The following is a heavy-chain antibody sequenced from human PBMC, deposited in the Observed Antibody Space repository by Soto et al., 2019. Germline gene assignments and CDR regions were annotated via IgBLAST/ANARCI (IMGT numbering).Heavy chain of an antibody. D-gene: IGHD1-26*01. Sequence: EVQVLATGGGLIQPGGSLRLSCAASGFTVNSNYMSWVRQAPGEGLQWVSITNTGGTTYYADSVKGRFTVSRDNSKNTLYLQMNSLRAADTAVYYCAKGDGFILAVWGQGTTVSVSS. J-gene: IGHJ6*02. CDR2: TNTGGTT. CDR3: AKGDGFILAV. V-gene: IGHV3-53*02. CDR1: GFTVNSNY.